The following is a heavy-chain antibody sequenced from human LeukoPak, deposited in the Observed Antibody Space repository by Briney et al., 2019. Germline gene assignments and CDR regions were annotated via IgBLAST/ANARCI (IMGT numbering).Heavy chain of an antibody. Sequence: PSETLSLTCAVYGGSFSGYYWSWLRQPPGKGLEWIGEINHSGSTNYNPSLKSRVTISVDTSKNQFSLKLSPVTAADTAVYYCARGRGIMGGYCSSTSCYRALDYWGQGTLVTVSS. V-gene: IGHV4-34*01. D-gene: IGHD2-2*02. CDR2: INHSGST. CDR3: ARGRGIMGGYCSSTSCYRALDY. CDR1: GGSFSGYY. J-gene: IGHJ4*02.